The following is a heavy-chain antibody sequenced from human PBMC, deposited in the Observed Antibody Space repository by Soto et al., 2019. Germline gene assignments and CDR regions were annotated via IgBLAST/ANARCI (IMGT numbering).Heavy chain of an antibody. CDR2: FAGDFINT. J-gene: IGHJ6*02. D-gene: IGHD6-6*01. V-gene: IGHV3-21*01. CDR3: ARVHLVAGSAFYCAMDV. Sequence: PGGSLGLSCAASGFSVNNHAMHWVRQAPGQGLEWVSGFAGDFINTRYADSVRGRFTISRDSAGTSLFLRMDSVKVEDTAVYHCARVHLVAGSAFYCAMDVWGPGTAVTVSS. CDR1: GFSVNNHA.